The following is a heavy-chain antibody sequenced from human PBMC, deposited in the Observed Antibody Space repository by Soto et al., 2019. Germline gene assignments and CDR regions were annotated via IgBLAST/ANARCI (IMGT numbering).Heavy chain of an antibody. D-gene: IGHD3-16*01. CDR2: IYHTGST. Sequence: SETLSLTCTFSGFSMSRGDYYWSWIRQPPGKGLEWIGFIYHTGSTYYSPSLKNRVAISVDRSKNQFSLKLSSVTAADTAVYYCARVSSRMINAFDIWGQGTMVTVSS. J-gene: IGHJ3*02. CDR1: GFSMSRGDYY. V-gene: IGHV4-30-4*01. CDR3: ARVSSRMINAFDI.